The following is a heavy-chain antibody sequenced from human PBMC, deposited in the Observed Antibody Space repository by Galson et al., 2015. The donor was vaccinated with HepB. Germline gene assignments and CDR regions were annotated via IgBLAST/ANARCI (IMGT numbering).Heavy chain of an antibody. J-gene: IGHJ4*02. Sequence: SVKVSCKASGGSFNDYTISWVRQAPGQGLEWMGGITPIFGTPNYAQKFQGRVTISADESTNTAYMELGSLRSDDTALYYCAREGKATTPNPVHYWGQGTLVTVSS. V-gene: IGHV1-69*13. CDR3: AREGKATTPNPVHY. CDR2: ITPIFGTP. CDR1: GGSFNDYT. D-gene: IGHD1/OR15-1a*01.